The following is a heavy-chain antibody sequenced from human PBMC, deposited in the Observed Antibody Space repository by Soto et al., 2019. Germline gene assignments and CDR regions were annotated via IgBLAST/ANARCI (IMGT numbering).Heavy chain of an antibody. CDR2: IYWSDDK. D-gene: IGHD3-22*01. Sequence: ASGPTLVNPTQTLTLTCTFSGFSLSTSGVGVGWIRQPPGKALEWLALIYWSDDKRYSPSLKSRLTITQDTSKNQVVLTMTNMDPVDTATYYCAHSVQPASRDYYDSSGYCPWGQVTLVTVSS. CDR1: GFSLSTSGVG. J-gene: IGHJ5*02. V-gene: IGHV2-5*01. CDR3: AHSVQPASRDYYDSSGYCP.